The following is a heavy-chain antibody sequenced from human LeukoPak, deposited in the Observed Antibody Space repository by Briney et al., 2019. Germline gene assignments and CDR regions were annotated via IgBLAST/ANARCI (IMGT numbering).Heavy chain of an antibody. J-gene: IGHJ4*02. CDR2: INHSGST. D-gene: IGHD4-11*01. V-gene: IGHV4-34*01. CDR1: GGSFSGYY. CDR3: AVRKQLRY. Sequence: SETLSLTCAVYGGSFSGYYWSWIRQPPGKGLEWIGEINHSGSTNYNPSLKSRVTISVDTSKNQFSLELSSVTAADTAVYYCAVRKQLRYWGQGTLVTVSS.